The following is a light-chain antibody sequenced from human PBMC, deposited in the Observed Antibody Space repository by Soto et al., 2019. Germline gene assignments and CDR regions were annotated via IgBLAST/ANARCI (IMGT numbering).Light chain of an antibody. V-gene: IGLV2-23*01. CDR1: SSDVGSYNL. CDR3: CSYAGSVTYV. CDR2: EGS. Sequence: SVLTQPASVSGSPGQSITISCTGTSSDVGSYNLVSWYQQYPGKAPKLMIYEGSKRPSGVSNRFSGSKSGNSASLTIFGLQAEDEADYYCCSYAGSVTYVFGTGTKVTV. J-gene: IGLJ1*01.